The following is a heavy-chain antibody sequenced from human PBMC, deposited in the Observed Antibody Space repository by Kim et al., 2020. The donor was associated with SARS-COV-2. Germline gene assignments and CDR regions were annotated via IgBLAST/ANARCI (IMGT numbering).Heavy chain of an antibody. CDR1: GYTLTELC. V-gene: IGHV1-24*01. Sequence: ASVKVSCKVSGYTLTELCMHWVRQAPGKGLEWMGGFDPEDGETIYAQKFQGRVTMTEDTSTDTAYMELSSLRSEDTAVYYCATALPMAGAGYYYYYGMDVWGQGTTVTVSS. D-gene: IGHD6-19*01. CDR2: FDPEDGET. CDR3: ATALPMAGAGYYYYYGMDV. J-gene: IGHJ6*02.